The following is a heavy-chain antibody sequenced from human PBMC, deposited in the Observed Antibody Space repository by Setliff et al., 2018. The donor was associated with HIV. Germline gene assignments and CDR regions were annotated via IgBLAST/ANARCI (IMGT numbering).Heavy chain of an antibody. D-gene: IGHD3-22*01. J-gene: IGHJ5*02. CDR2: IYTSGST. V-gene: IGHV4-61*02. CDR1: GASISSGNYY. Sequence: SETLSLTCTVSGASISSGNYYWSWIRQPAGKGPEWIGRIYTSGSTNYNPSLKSRVTISVDTSKNQFSLKLSAVTAADTAVYFCARQTYYYDNSGHNWFDPWGQGTLVTVSS. CDR3: ARQTYYYDNSGHNWFDP.